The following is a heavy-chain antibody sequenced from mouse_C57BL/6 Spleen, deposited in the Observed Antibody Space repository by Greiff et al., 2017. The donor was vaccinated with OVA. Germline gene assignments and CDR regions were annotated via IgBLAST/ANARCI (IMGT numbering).Heavy chain of an antibody. J-gene: IGHJ2*01. V-gene: IGHV1-69*01. CDR3: ARKEYDLYYFDY. CDR1: GYTFTSYW. CDR2: IDPSDSYT. D-gene: IGHD2-10*02. Sequence: VQLQQSGAELVMPGASVKLSCKASGYTFTSYWMHWVKQRPGQGLEWIGEIDPSDSYTNYNQKFKGKSTLTVDKSSSTAYMQLSSLTSEDSAVYYCARKEYDLYYFDYWGQGTTLTVSS.